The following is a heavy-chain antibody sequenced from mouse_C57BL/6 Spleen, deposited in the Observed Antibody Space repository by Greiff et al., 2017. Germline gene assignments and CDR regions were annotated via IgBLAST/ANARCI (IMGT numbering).Heavy chain of an antibody. J-gene: IGHJ4*01. CDR2: ISSGGSYT. CDR3: ARFTTVVALYAMDY. Sequence: EVQGVESGGDLVKPGGSLKLSCAASGFTFSSYGMSWVRQTPDKRLEWVATISSGGSYTYYPDSVKGRFTISRDNAKNTLYLQMSSLKSEDTAMYYCARFTTVVALYAMDYWGQGTSVTVSS. D-gene: IGHD1-1*01. V-gene: IGHV5-6*01. CDR1: GFTFSSYG.